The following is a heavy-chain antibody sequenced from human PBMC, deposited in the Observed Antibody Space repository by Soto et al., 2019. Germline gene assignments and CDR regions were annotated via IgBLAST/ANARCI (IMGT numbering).Heavy chain of an antibody. CDR2: VRHTGST. D-gene: IGHD2-15*01. CDR1: GASIASDHW. J-gene: IGHJ4*02. CDR3: TRRPYRSASGGIDY. V-gene: IGHV4-4*02. Sequence: PSETLSLTCAVSGASIASDHWWTWIRQPPGKGLEWIAEVRHTGSTTYSPSLRSRVTISVDKSKNQISLKVSSVTAADTAVYYCTRRPYRSASGGIDYWGQGTLVTVSS.